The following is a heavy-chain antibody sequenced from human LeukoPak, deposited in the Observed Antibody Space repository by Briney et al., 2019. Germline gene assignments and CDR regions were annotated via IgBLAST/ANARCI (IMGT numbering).Heavy chain of an antibody. J-gene: IGHJ4*02. Sequence: PGGSLRLSCAASGFTFSSYAMSWFRQAPGKGLEWVSAISGSGGSTYYAGSVKGRFTISRDNSKNTLYLQMNSLRAEDTAVYYCAKDHHLGYCTNGVCYKGDPSGYWGQGTLVTVSS. V-gene: IGHV3-23*01. CDR3: AKDHHLGYCTNGVCYKGDPSGY. D-gene: IGHD2-8*01. CDR2: ISGSGGST. CDR1: GFTFSSYA.